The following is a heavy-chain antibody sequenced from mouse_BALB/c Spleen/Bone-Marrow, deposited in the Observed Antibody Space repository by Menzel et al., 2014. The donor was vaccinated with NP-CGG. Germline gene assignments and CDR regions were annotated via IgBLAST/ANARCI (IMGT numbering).Heavy chain of an antibody. CDR1: GFSLTSYG. Sequence: VKLMESGPGLVAPSQSLSITCTVSGFSLTSYGVHWVRQPPGKGLEWLGVIWAGGSTNYNSALMSRLSISKDNSKSQVFLKMNSLQTDDTAMCYCARRSQGYAMDYWGQGTSVTVSS. CDR3: ARRSQGYAMDY. J-gene: IGHJ4*01. CDR2: IWAGGST. D-gene: IGHD3-2*02. V-gene: IGHV2-9*02.